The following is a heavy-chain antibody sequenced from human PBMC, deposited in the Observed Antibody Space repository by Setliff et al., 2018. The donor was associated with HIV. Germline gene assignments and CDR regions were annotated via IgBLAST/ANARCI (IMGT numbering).Heavy chain of an antibody. D-gene: IGHD3-10*01. CDR2: LDWDDYK. J-gene: IGHJ4*02. V-gene: IGHV2-70*01. Sequence: SGPTLVNPTQTLTVICSFSGVPVKNCVVCLTWLCQAPGKALEWLALLDWDDYKMFSTSLRTRLTISKDTSRNQVVLTMTNVGPVDTATYFCARTPYFYDSGSYLSHYYFNFWGPGTTVTVSS. CDR3: ARTPYFYDSGSYLSHYYFNF. CDR1: GVPVKNCVVC.